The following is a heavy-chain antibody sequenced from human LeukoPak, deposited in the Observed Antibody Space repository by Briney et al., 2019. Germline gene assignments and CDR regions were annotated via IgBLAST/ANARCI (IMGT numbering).Heavy chain of an antibody. J-gene: IGHJ4*02. CDR3: ARAPKVWGSYRYLSY. Sequence: GSVKVSCKASGYTFTGYYMHWVRQAPGQGLEWVGWINPNSGGTNYAQKFQGRVTMTRDTSISTAYMELSRLRSDDTAVYYCARAPKVWGSYRYLSYWGQGTLVTVSS. CDR2: INPNSGGT. V-gene: IGHV1-2*02. CDR1: GYTFTGYY. D-gene: IGHD3-16*02.